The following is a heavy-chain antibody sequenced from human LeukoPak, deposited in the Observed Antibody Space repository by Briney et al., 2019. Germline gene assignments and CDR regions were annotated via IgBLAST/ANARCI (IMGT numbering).Heavy chain of an antibody. Sequence: GGSLRLSCAASGFTFSSYGMHWVRQAPGKGLEWVAFIRYDGSNKYYADSVKGRFTISRDNSKNTLYLQMNSLRAEDTAVYYCTPPIVVVPAAIYWGQGTLVTVSS. CDR2: IRYDGSNK. V-gene: IGHV3-30*02. CDR3: TPPIVVVPAAIY. D-gene: IGHD2-2*01. CDR1: GFTFSSYG. J-gene: IGHJ4*02.